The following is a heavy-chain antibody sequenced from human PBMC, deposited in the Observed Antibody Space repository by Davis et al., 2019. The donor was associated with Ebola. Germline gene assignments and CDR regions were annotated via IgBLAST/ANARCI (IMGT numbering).Heavy chain of an antibody. D-gene: IGHD3-10*01. CDR2: IRSKAYGGTT. CDR3: TRGRFFGEPPGPFDY. Sequence: PGGSLRPSCTASGFTFGDYAMSWFRQAPGKGLEWVGFIRSKAYGGTTKYAASVKGRFTISRDDSKSIAYLQMNSLKTEDTAVYYCTRGRFFGEPPGPFDYWGQGTLVTVSS. CDR1: GFTFGDYA. J-gene: IGHJ4*02. V-gene: IGHV3-49*03.